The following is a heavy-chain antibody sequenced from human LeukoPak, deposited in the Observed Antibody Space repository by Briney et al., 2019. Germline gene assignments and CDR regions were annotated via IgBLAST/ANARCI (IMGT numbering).Heavy chain of an antibody. J-gene: IGHJ5*02. D-gene: IGHD6-19*01. CDR2: IWYDGSNK. Sequence: PGGSLRLSCAASGFTFSSYGMHWVRQAPGKGLEWVAVIWYDGSNKYYADSVKGRFTISRDNSKNTLYLQMNSPRAEDTAVYYCARDVDGSSGWHPTFIGNWFDPWGQGTLVTVSS. CDR1: GFTFSSYG. CDR3: ARDVDGSSGWHPTFIGNWFDP. V-gene: IGHV3-33*01.